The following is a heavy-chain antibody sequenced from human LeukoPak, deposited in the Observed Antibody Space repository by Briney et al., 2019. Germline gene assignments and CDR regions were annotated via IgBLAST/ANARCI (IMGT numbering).Heavy chain of an antibody. CDR3: ALGDILTGYWAEYFVY. J-gene: IGHJ4*02. Sequence: ASVKVSCKASGYTFTSYDINWVRQAPGQGLEWMGWIYGYNGNTNYAPKFQDRVTMTTDTSTKTAYMELKNLRSDDTAMYYCALGDILTGYWAEYFVYWGQGTLITVSS. CDR2: IYGYNGNT. V-gene: IGHV1-18*01. CDR1: GYTFTSYD. D-gene: IGHD3-9*01.